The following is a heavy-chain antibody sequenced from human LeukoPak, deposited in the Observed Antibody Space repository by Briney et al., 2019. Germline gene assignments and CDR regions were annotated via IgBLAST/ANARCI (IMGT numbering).Heavy chain of an antibody. CDR3: VGGIGWLMDC. CDR2: ITWNGGTT. V-gene: IGHV3-20*04. Sequence: GGSLKLSCAASGFTFDDHGMNWVRQAPGKGLEWVSGITWNGGTTGYADSVRGRFTISRDNAKNSLYLQMYSLRVEDTAEYYCVGGIGWLMDCWGQGTLVTVSS. CDR1: GFTFDDHG. D-gene: IGHD3-3*01. J-gene: IGHJ4*02.